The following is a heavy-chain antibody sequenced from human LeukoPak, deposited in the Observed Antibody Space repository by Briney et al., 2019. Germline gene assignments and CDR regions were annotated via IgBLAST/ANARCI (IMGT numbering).Heavy chain of an antibody. CDR3: ARQFEKAAAGSDPSYYFDY. D-gene: IGHD6-13*01. Sequence: ASVKVSCEASGYTFTGYYMHWVRQAPGQGLEWMGWINPNSGGTNYAQKFQGRVTMTRDTSISTAYMELSRLRSDDTAVYYCARQFEKAAAGSDPSYYFDYWGQGTLVTVSS. CDR2: INPNSGGT. CDR1: GYTFTGYY. J-gene: IGHJ4*02. V-gene: IGHV1-2*02.